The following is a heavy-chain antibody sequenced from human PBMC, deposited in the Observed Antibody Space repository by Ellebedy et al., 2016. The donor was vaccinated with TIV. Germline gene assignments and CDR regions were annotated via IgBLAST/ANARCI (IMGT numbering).Heavy chain of an antibody. CDR3: AKTGGYIYGLPDF. CDR2: ISSNGQTT. V-gene: IGHV3-30*18. D-gene: IGHD5-18*01. Sequence: PGGSLRLSCAVSGFILSDHDMDWVRQAPGKGLEWVAVISSNGQTTYYADSVKGRFTFSRDTSKNTVYLQMNSLRAEDTAVYYCAKTGGYIYGLPDFWGQGTLVTVSS. CDR1: GFILSDHD. J-gene: IGHJ4*02.